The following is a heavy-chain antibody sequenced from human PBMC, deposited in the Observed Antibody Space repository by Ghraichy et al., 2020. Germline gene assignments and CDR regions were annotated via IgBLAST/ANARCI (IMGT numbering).Heavy chain of an antibody. V-gene: IGHV3-30-3*01. Sequence: GGSLRLSCAASGFTFSSYAMHWVRQAPGKGLEWVAVISYDGSNKYYADSVKGRFTISRDNSKNTLYLQMNSLRAEDTAVYYCARSGASLIAAAAKEGYFDYWGQGTLVTVSS. J-gene: IGHJ4*02. D-gene: IGHD6-13*01. CDR3: ARSGASLIAAAAKEGYFDY. CDR1: GFTFSSYA. CDR2: ISYDGSNK.